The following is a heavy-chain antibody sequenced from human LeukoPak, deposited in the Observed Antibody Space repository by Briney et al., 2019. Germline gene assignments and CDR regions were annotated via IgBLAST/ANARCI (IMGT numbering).Heavy chain of an antibody. CDR2: ITSTSSYI. Sequence: PGGSLRLSCAASGFTFSSYAMSWVRQAPGKGLECVSSITSTSSYIYYADSVKGRFTISRDDAKNSLYLQMNSLRAEDTAVYYCARAVSTYGLDSWGQGTLVTVSS. J-gene: IGHJ4*02. D-gene: IGHD3-10*01. V-gene: IGHV3-21*01. CDR1: GFTFSSYA. CDR3: ARAVSTYGLDS.